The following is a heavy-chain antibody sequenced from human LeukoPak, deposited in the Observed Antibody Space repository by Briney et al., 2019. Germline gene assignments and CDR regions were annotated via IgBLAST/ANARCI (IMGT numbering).Heavy chain of an antibody. J-gene: IGHJ4*02. CDR1: GFTFSSYG. V-gene: IGHV3-33*01. CDR2: IWYDGSNK. D-gene: IGHD2-15*01. CDR3: ARDGLLGGGRYFDY. Sequence: GSLRLSCAASGFTFSSYGMHWVRQAPGKGLEWVAVIWYDGSNKYYADSVKGRFTISRDNSKNTLYLQMNSLRAEDTAVYYCARDGLLGGGRYFDYWGQGTLVTVSS.